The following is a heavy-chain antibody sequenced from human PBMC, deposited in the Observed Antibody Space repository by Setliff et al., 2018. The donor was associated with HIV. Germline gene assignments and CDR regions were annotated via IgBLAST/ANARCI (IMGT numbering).Heavy chain of an antibody. D-gene: IGHD2-21*02. V-gene: IGHV4-38-2*02. CDR3: ASTYCGGDCYSRYFQH. CDR2: INHSGRI. CDR1: GDSISSDFY. J-gene: IGHJ1*01. Sequence: SETLSLTCTVSGDSISSDFYWSWIRQPPGKGLEWIGEINHSGRINCNPSPKSRVTISVDTSKNQFSLKLSSVTAADTAVYYCASTYCGGDCYSRYFQHWGQGTLVTVSS.